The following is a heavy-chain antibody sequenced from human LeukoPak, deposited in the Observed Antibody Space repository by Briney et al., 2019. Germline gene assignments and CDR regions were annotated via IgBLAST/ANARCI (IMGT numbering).Heavy chain of an antibody. Sequence: SETVSLTCTVSGGSISSYYWSWIRQPPGKGLEWIGYVYYSGSTNYNPSLKSRVTISVDTSKNQFSLKLSSVTAADMAVYYCARLLHGGDAFDIWGQGTMVTVSS. CDR1: GGSISSYY. D-gene: IGHD3-16*01. CDR2: VYYSGST. V-gene: IGHV4-59*08. J-gene: IGHJ3*02. CDR3: ARLLHGGDAFDI.